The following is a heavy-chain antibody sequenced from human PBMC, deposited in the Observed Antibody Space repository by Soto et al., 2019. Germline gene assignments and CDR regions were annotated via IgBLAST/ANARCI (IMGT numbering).Heavy chain of an antibody. V-gene: IGHV3-23*01. CDR1: GFTFSSYA. CDR2: ISGSGGST. CDR3: ATHCSSTSCYALYYYYGMDV. D-gene: IGHD2-2*01. Sequence: GGSLRLSCAASGFTFSSYAMSWVRQAPGKWLEWVSAISGSGGSTYYADSVKGRFTISRDNSKNTLYLQMNSLRAEDTAVYYCATHCSSTSCYALYYYYGMDVWGQGXTVTVYS. J-gene: IGHJ6*02.